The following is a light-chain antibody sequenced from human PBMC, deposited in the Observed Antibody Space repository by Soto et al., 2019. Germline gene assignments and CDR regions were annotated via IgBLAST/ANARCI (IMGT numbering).Light chain of an antibody. J-gene: IGLJ3*02. CDR3: AAWDGSLNGWV. V-gene: IGLV1-44*01. CDR2: DNN. CDR1: RSGIGSNT. Sequence: QSVLTQPPSASGTPGQRVTISCSGSRSGIGSNTVNWYQQLPGTAPKPLIYDNNQRPSGVPDRFSGSKSGTSASLAISGLQSEDEADYYCAAWDGSLNGWVFGGGTKVTVL.